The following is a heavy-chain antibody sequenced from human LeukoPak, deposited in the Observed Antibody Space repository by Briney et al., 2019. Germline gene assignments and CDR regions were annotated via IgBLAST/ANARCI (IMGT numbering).Heavy chain of an antibody. D-gene: IGHD3-22*01. CDR1: GGSLSSYY. CDR3: ARVTRDSSGYYPFDY. J-gene: IGHJ4*02. V-gene: IGHV4-59*01. Sequence: SETLSLTCTVSGGSLSSYYWSWLRQPPARGLEWIGYIYYSGSTNYNPSLKSRVTISVDTSKNQFSLKLSSVTAADTAVYYCARVTRDSSGYYPFDYWGQGTLVTVSS. CDR2: IYYSGST.